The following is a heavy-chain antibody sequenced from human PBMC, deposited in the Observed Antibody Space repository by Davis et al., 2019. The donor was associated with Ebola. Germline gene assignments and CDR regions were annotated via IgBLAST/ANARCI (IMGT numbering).Heavy chain of an antibody. Sequence: PGGSLRLSCAASGFTFSSYSMNWVRQAPGKGLEWVSSICSSSSYIYYADSVKGRFTISSDNAKKSLYLHMNSLRAEDTAVYYCARDKFYYDSSGYGYYYGMDVWGQGTTVTVSS. V-gene: IGHV3-21*01. CDR1: GFTFSSYS. CDR3: ARDKFYYDSSGYGYYYGMDV. CDR2: ICSSSSYI. J-gene: IGHJ6*02. D-gene: IGHD3-22*01.